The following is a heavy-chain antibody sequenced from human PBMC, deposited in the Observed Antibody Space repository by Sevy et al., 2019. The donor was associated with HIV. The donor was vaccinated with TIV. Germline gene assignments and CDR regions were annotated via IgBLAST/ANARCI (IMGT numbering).Heavy chain of an antibody. V-gene: IGHV3-21*06. D-gene: IGHD6-13*01. J-gene: IGHJ6*02. CDR3: ARDAEGIRRVGYYYYGMDV. CDR2: ISSSSSYI. Sequence: GGSLRLSCAASGFTFSSYSMNWVRQAPGKGLEWVSSISSSSSYIYYADSVKGRFTIARDNAKNSPYLQMNSLRAEDTAVYYCARDAEGIRRVGYYYYGMDVWGQGTTVTVSS. CDR1: GFTFSSYS.